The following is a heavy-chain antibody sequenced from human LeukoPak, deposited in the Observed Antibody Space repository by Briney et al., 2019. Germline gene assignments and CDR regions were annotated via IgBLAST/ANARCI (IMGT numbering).Heavy chain of an antibody. CDR3: AKDRIAVAAPYNWFDP. V-gene: IGHV3-23*01. CDR2: ICGSGVST. Sequence: PGGSLRLSCAASGFTFSNYAMSWVRQAPGKGLEWVSTICGSGVSTYYADSVKGRFTISRDNSKNTLYLQMNSLRAEDTAVYYCAKDRIAVAAPYNWFDPWGQGTLVTVSS. D-gene: IGHD6-13*01. J-gene: IGHJ5*02. CDR1: GFTFSNYA.